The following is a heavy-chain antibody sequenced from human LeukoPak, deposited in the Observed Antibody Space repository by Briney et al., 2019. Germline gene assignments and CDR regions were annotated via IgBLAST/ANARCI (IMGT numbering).Heavy chain of an antibody. V-gene: IGHV3-33*01. CDR3: APQTFDY. J-gene: IGHJ4*02. CDR2: IWYDGSQK. Sequence: QPGRSLRLSCAAFGLTFSNYGMHWVRQAPGKGLEWVAVIWYDGSQKYYADPVKGRVTISRDNAKNTVYLQMNSLRVEDTAVYYCAPQTFDYWGQGTLVTVSS. CDR1: GLTFSNYG.